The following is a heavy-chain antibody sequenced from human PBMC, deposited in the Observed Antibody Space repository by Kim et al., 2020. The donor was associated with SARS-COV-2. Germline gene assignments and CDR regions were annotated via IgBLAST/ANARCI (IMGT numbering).Heavy chain of an antibody. CDR3: ARILNCSSTSCYTCNY. D-gene: IGHD2-2*02. Sequence: SVKVSCKASGGTFSSYAISWVRQAPGQGLEWMGRIIPILGIANYAQKFQGRVTITADKSTSTAYMELSSLRSEDTAVYYCARILNCSSTSCYTCNYWGQGTLVTVSS. CDR1: GGTFSSYA. CDR2: IIPILGIA. V-gene: IGHV1-69*04. J-gene: IGHJ4*02.